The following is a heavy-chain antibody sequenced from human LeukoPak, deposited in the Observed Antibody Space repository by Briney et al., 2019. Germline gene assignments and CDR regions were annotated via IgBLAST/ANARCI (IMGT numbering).Heavy chain of an antibody. Sequence: GASVKVSCKASGYTFTGYYIHWVRQAPGQGLGWMGWINPNSGDTNNAQKFQGRVTMTRDTSISTAYMEVSRLRSDDTAVYYCARGLTELDYWGQGTLVTVSS. CDR1: GYTFTGYY. J-gene: IGHJ4*02. CDR2: INPNSGDT. V-gene: IGHV1-2*02. D-gene: IGHD7-27*01. CDR3: ARGLTELDY.